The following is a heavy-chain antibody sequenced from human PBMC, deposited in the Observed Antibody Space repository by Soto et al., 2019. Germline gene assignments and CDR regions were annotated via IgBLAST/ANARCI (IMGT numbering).Heavy chain of an antibody. J-gene: IGHJ4*02. Sequence: QVPLQESGPGLVKPSQTLSLTCTVSGGSISSEGYYWSWFRQLPGKGLEWIGDIYYSGTTYHNPSLRSRLTISGDAPKNQFSLKLSSVTAADTALYYCARGRGYSYGPYYFDYWGQGTLVTVSS. V-gene: IGHV4-31*03. D-gene: IGHD5-18*01. CDR2: IYYSGTT. CDR3: ARGRGYSYGPYYFDY. CDR1: GGSISSEGYY.